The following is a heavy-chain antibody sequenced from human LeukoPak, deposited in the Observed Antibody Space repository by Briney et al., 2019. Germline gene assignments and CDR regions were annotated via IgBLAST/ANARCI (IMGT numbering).Heavy chain of an antibody. CDR3: ARVGSSGYYSDFDY. D-gene: IGHD3-22*01. CDR2: ISAYNGNT. J-gene: IGHJ4*02. Sequence: ASVKVSCKASGYTLTSYGISWVRQAPGQGLEWMGWISAYNGNTNYAQELQGRVTMTTDTSTSTAYMELRSLRSDDTAVYYCARVGSSGYYSDFDYWGQGTLVTVSS. CDR1: GYTLTSYG. V-gene: IGHV1-18*01.